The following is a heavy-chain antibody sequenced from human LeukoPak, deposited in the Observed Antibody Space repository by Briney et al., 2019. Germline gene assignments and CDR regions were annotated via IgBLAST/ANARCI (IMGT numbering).Heavy chain of an antibody. V-gene: IGHV1-18*04. CDR2: ISAYNGNT. J-gene: IGHJ6*03. CDR3: ARGPAGRPSYYYYYYMDV. D-gene: IGHD6-25*01. Sequence: ASVKVSCKASGYTFTGYYMHWVRQAPGQGLEWMGWISAYNGNTNYAQKLQGRVTMTTDTSTSTAYMELRSLRSDDTAVYYCARGPAGRPSYYYYYYMDVWGKGTTVTVSS. CDR1: GYTFTGYY.